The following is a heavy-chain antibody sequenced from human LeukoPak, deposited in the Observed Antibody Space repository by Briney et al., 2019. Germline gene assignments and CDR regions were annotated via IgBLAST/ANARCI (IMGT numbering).Heavy chain of an antibody. CDR3: ARLTLERWLQPYYFDY. V-gene: IGHV3-21*01. CDR2: ISSSSSYI. Sequence: PGGSLRLSCAASGFTFSSYSMNWVRQAPGKGLEWVSSISSSSSYIYYADSVKGRFTISRDNAKNSLYLQMNSLRAEDTAVYYCARLTLERWLQPYYFDYWGQGTLVTVSS. J-gene: IGHJ4*02. CDR1: GFTFSSYS. D-gene: IGHD5-24*01.